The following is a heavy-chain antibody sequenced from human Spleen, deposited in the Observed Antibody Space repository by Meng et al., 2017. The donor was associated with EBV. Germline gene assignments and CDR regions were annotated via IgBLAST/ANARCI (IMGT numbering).Heavy chain of an antibody. CDR3: ARGSGRWTFDY. V-gene: IGHV3-11*01. Sequence: QVQLVESGGGLVKPGGSLRLSCAASGFIFSDSYMTWIRQTPGKGLEWISYISNSGTTIKYADSVKSRFTISRDNAKNSLYLQLNSLRVDDTAVYYCARGSGRWTFDYWGQGTLVTVSS. J-gene: IGHJ4*02. D-gene: IGHD1-26*01. CDR1: GFIFSDSY. CDR2: ISNSGTTI.